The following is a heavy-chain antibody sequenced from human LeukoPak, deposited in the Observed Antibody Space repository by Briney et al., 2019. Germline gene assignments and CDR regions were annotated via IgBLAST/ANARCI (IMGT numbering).Heavy chain of an antibody. J-gene: IGHJ3*02. V-gene: IGHV4-59*10. D-gene: IGHD1-26*01. Sequence: PSETLSLTCAVYGGSLSGHYWSWIRQPPGKGLEWIGRIYTSGSTNYNPSLKSRVTMSVDTSKNQFSLKLSSVTAADTAVYYCARDFRHSGSYAFDIWGQGTMVTVSS. CDR1: GGSLSGHY. CDR3: ARDFRHSGSYAFDI. CDR2: IYTSGST.